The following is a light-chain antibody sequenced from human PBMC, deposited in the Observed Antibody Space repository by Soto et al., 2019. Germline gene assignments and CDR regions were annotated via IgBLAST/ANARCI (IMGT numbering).Light chain of an antibody. CDR2: RVF. CDR3: QQFGGSPRT. CDR1: QSVGES. V-gene: IGKV3-20*01. J-gene: IGKJ1*01. Sequence: EIVLTQSPGTLSLSPGERATLSCRASQSVGESLVWYQQKPGQAPRLLIYRVFNGATGIPDRFSGSGSGTDFTLTISRLEPEDFAVYYCQQFGGSPRTFGRGTKV.